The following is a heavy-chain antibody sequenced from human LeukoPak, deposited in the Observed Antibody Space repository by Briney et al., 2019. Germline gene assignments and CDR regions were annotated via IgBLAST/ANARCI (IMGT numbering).Heavy chain of an antibody. CDR3: ARELLPAVTEGWFDP. D-gene: IGHD2-2*01. J-gene: IGHJ5*02. CDR1: GYTFTGYY. CDR2: INPNSGGT. Sequence: ASVKVSCKASGYTFTGYYMHWVRQAPGQGLEWMGWINPNSGGTNYAQKLQGWVTVTRDTSISTACMELSSLTSDDTAVYYCARELLPAVTEGWFDPWGQGTLVTVSS. V-gene: IGHV1-2*04.